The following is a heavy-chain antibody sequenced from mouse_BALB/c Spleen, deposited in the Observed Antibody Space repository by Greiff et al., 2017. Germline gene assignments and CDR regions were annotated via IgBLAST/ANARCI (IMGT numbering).Heavy chain of an antibody. D-gene: IGHD2-3*01. CDR3: TRPSYDGYYGGFAY. CDR1: GYTFTSYW. V-gene: IGHV1-5*01. Sequence: EVHLVESGTVLARPGASVKMSCKASGYTFTSYWMHWVKQRPGQGLEWIGAIYPGNSDTSYNQKFKGKAKLTAVTSTSTAYMELSSLTNEDSAVYYCTRPSYDGYYGGFAYWGQGTLVTVSA. CDR2: IYPGNSDT. J-gene: IGHJ3*01.